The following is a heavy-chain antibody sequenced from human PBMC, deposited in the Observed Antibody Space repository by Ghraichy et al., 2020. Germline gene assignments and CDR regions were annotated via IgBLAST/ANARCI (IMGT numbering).Heavy chain of an antibody. CDR2: INHSGST. D-gene: IGHD3-10*01. CDR3: AGGRQRVWFRELYLSRWFDP. V-gene: IGHV4-34*01. J-gene: IGHJ5*02. CDR1: GGSFSGYY. Sequence: SETLSLTCAVYGGSFSGYYWSWIRQPPGKGLEWIGEINHSGSTNYNPSLKSRVTISVDTSKNQFSLKLSSVTAADTAVYYCAGGRQRVWFRELYLSRWFDPWGQGTLVTVSS.